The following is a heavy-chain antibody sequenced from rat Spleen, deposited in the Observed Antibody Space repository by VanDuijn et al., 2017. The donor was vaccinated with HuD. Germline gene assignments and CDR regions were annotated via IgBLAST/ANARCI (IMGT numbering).Heavy chain of an antibody. D-gene: IGHD1-9*01. Sequence: QVQLKESGPGLVQPSQTLSLTCTVSGFSLTSNSVHWVRQPPGKGLEWRGGIWGDGSTDYNSALKSRLSISRDTSKSQVFLKMNSLQTDDTAIYFCTYSSYEIPYYGYTLYFDYWGQGVMVTVSS. CDR3: TYSSYEIPYYGYTLYFDY. V-gene: IGHV2-1*01. CDR1: GFSLTSNS. CDR2: IWGDGST. J-gene: IGHJ2*01.